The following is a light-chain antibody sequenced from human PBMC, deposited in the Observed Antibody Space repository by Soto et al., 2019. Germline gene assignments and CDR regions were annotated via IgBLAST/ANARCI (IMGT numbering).Light chain of an antibody. J-gene: IGKJ1*01. CDR3: QQYYLYAT. V-gene: IGKV1-5*01. CDR1: QSIATW. CDR2: DAS. Sequence: DIQMTQSPFTLSASVGDRVTITCRASQSIATWLAWFQQKPGKAPKLLMYDASNLESGVPTRFSGSGSETEFTLTISSLQPDDFATYYCQQYYLYATFDQGTRVEMK.